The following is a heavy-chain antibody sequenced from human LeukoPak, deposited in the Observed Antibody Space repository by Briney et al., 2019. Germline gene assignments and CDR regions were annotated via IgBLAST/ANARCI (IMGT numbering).Heavy chain of an antibody. CDR2: IYYSGST. V-gene: IGHV4-59*08. D-gene: IGHD6-19*01. CDR1: GGSISSYY. Sequence: SETLSLTCTVSGGSISSYYWSWIRQPPGKGLEWIGYIYYSGSTYYNPSLKSRVTISVDTSKNQFSLKLSSVTAADTAVYYCARVNMEYSSGWYWDYWGQGTLVTVSS. CDR3: ARVNMEYSSGWYWDY. J-gene: IGHJ4*02.